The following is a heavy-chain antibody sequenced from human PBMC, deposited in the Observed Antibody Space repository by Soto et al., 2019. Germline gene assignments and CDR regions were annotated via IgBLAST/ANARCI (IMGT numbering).Heavy chain of an antibody. CDR1: GGSISTYF. Sequence: PSETLSLTCTVSGGSISTYFWSWIRQPAGKGLEWIWHIYSSGSTNYNPSLKSRVTMSVDTSKNQFSLKLSSVTAADTAVYYCAREYYDISGYYQGSHFDFWGQGTRVTV. CDR2: IYSSGST. V-gene: IGHV4-4*07. J-gene: IGHJ4*02. D-gene: IGHD3-22*01. CDR3: AREYYDISGYYQGSHFDF.